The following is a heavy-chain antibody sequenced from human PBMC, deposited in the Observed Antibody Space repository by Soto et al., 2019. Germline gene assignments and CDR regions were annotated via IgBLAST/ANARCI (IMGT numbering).Heavy chain of an antibody. CDR2: ISGSGGST. V-gene: IGHV3-23*01. J-gene: IGHJ4*02. D-gene: IGHD3-22*01. CDR3: AKGGSLDSSGYYYRERKYYFDY. Sequence: GGSLRLSCAASGFTFSSYAMSWVRQAPGKGLEWVSAISGSGGSTYYADSVKGRFTISRDNSKNTLYLQMNSLRAEDTAVYYCAKGGSLDSSGYYYRERKYYFDYWGQGNLVTVSS. CDR1: GFTFSSYA.